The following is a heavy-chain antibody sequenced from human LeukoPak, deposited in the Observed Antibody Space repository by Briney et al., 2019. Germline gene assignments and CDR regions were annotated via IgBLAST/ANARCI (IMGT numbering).Heavy chain of an antibody. Sequence: GGSLRLSCAASGFTFRDYGIHGVRQAPGKGLEWVAVLSPHANYEYYADSVQGRFAISRDDSKNTVYLQMNSLRDEETAVYYCARDWIDRSLDYWRLGTLVTVSS. J-gene: IGHJ4*02. CDR2: LSPHANYE. D-gene: IGHD2-2*03. V-gene: IGHV3-33*01. CDR1: GFTFRDYG. CDR3: ARDWIDRSLDY.